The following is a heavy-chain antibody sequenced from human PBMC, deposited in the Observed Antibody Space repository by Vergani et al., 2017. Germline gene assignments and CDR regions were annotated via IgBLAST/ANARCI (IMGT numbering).Heavy chain of an antibody. V-gene: IGHV4-34*01. Sequence: QVQLQQWGAGLLKPSETLSLTCAVYGGFFSGYYWSWIRQPPGKGLEWIGEINHSGSTNYNPSLKSRVTISVDTSKNQFSLKLSSVTAADTAVYYCARVGLDLDWGYYYYYYMDVWGKGTTVTVSS. CDR2: INHSGST. D-gene: IGHD3-9*01. CDR1: GGFFSGYY. CDR3: ARVGLDLDWGYYYYYYMDV. J-gene: IGHJ6*03.